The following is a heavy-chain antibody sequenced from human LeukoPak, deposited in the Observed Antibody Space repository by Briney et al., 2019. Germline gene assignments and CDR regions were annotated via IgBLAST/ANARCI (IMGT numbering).Heavy chain of an antibody. V-gene: IGHV4-59*01. CDR2: IYYSGST. CDR3: AKGKNYYGSGSYSDY. D-gene: IGHD3-10*01. Sequence: PSETLSLTCTVSGGSISSYYWSWIRQPPGKGLEWIGYIYYSGSTNYNPSLKSRVTISVDTSKNQFSLKLSSVTAADTALYYCAKGKNYYGSGSYSDYWGQGTLVTVSS. J-gene: IGHJ4*02. CDR1: GGSISSYY.